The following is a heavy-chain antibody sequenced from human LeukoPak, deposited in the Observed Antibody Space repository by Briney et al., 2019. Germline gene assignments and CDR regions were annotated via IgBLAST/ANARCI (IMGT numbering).Heavy chain of an antibody. V-gene: IGHV1-46*01. CDR2: INPSGTT. D-gene: IGHD1-7*01. CDR3: AKCSEPGTTRWFDP. CDR1: GYTFSNYC. J-gene: IGHJ5*02. Sequence: ASVKVSCKASGYTFSNYCMHWVRQAPGQGLEWMGLINPSGTTTYAQNFQGRVTVTRDASTSTVYMELSSLRSDDTAVYYCAKCSEPGTTRWFDPWGQGTLVTVSS.